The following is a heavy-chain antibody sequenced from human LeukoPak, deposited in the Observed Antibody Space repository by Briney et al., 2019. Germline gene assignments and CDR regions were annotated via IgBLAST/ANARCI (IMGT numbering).Heavy chain of an antibody. V-gene: IGHV3-30-3*01. Sequence: GGSLRLSCAASGFTFSSYAMHWVRQAPGKGLEWVAVISYDGSNKYYADSVKGRFTISRDNSKNTLYLQMNSLRAEDTAVYYCARGPPQWLVPDAFDIWGQGTMVTVSS. CDR3: ARGPPQWLVPDAFDI. J-gene: IGHJ3*02. D-gene: IGHD6-19*01. CDR2: ISYDGSNK. CDR1: GFTFSSYA.